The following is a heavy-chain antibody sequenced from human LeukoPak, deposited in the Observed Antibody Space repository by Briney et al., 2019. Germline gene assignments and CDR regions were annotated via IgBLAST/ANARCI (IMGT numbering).Heavy chain of an antibody. D-gene: IGHD1-26*01. Sequence: SETLSLTCTVSGGSISSGSYNWSWIRQPAGKGLEWIGRIYTSGSTNYNPSLKSRVTISVDTSKNQFSLKLSSVTAADTAVYYCARVVVGATAHFDYWGQGTLVTVSS. CDR1: GGSISSGSYN. V-gene: IGHV4-61*02. CDR3: ARVVVGATAHFDY. CDR2: IYTSGST. J-gene: IGHJ4*02.